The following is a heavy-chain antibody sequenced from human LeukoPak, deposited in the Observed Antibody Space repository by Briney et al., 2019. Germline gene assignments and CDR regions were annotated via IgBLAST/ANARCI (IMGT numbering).Heavy chain of an antibody. D-gene: IGHD6-19*01. CDR3: AKSGYSSGWYGFYYFDY. CDR2: INSDGSGT. V-gene: IGHV3-74*01. J-gene: IGHJ4*02. CDR1: GFTLSSYW. Sequence: PGGSLRLSCAASGFTLSSYWMHWVRQVPGKGLVWVSRINSDGSGTSDADSVKGRFTISRDNAKNSLYLQMNSLRAEDTALYYCAKSGYSSGWYGFYYFDYWGQGTLVTVSS.